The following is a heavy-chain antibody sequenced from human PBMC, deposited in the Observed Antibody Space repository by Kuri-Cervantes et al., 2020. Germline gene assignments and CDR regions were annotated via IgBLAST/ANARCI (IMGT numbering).Heavy chain of an antibody. J-gene: IGHJ3*02. CDR3: ARELASLNAFDI. CDR1: GFTFSSYS. CDR2: ISSSSSTI. V-gene: IGHV3-48*01. Sequence: LSLTCAASGFTFSSYSMNWVRQAPGKGLEWVSYISSSSSTIYYADSVKGRFTISRDNAKNSLYLQMNSLRAEDTAVYYCARELASLNAFDIWGQGTMVTVSS. D-gene: IGHD3-3*02.